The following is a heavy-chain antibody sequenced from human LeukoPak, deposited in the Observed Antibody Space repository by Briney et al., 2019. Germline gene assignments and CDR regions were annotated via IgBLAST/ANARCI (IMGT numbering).Heavy chain of an antibody. Sequence: GGSLRLSCAASGFTVSSNYMSWVRQAPGKGLEWVSVIYSGGSTYYADSVKGRFTISRDNSKNTLYLQMNSLRAEDTAVYYCARDQLVGYSSSWTYYYYYGMDVWGQGTTVTVSS. V-gene: IGHV3-53*01. CDR3: ARDQLVGYSSSWTYYYYYGMDV. J-gene: IGHJ6*02. D-gene: IGHD6-13*01. CDR2: IYSGGST. CDR1: GFTVSSNY.